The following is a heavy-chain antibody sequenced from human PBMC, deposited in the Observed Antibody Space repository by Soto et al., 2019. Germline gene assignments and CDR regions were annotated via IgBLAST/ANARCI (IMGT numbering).Heavy chain of an antibody. CDR3: ASIAAAAQGGFDY. J-gene: IGHJ4*02. D-gene: IGHD6-13*01. Sequence: QVQLVQSGAEVKKPGASVKVSCKASGYTFTSYYMHWVRQAPGQGLEWMGIINPSGGSTSYAQKFQGRVTMTRDTSTSTVYMELSSLRSDDTAVYYCASIAAAAQGGFDYWGQGTLVTVSS. CDR1: GYTFTSYY. V-gene: IGHV1-46*01. CDR2: INPSGGST.